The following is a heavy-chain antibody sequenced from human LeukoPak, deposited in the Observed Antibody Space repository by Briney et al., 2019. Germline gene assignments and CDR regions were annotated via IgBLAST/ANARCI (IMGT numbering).Heavy chain of an antibody. CDR2: IYNIGST. Sequence: GGSLRLSCAASGFTVSSNYMSWVRQAPGKGLEWVSVIYNIGSTFYADSVKGRFTISRDNSKNMLYLHMNSLRAEDTAVYYCARDRVYLGREDAFDIWGQGTMVTVSS. J-gene: IGHJ3*02. D-gene: IGHD7-27*01. CDR3: ARDRVYLGREDAFDI. V-gene: IGHV3-53*01. CDR1: GFTVSSNY.